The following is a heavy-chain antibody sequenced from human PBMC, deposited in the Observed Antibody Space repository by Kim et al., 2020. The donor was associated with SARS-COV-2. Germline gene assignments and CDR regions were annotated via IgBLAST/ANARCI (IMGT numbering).Heavy chain of an antibody. D-gene: IGHD6-13*01. CDR3: AKGAYSSSWYRFDP. V-gene: IGHV3-9*01. Sequence: ADSVKGRITISRDNAKNSLYLQMTSLRAEATALYYCAKGAYSSSWYRFDPWGQGTLVTVSS. J-gene: IGHJ5*02.